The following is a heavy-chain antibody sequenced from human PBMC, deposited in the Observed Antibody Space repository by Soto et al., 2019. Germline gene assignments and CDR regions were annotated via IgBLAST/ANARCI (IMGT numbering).Heavy chain of an antibody. D-gene: IGHD2-2*01. CDR1: GFTFSTYS. Sequence: EVQLVESGGGLVKPGGSLRLSCAASGFTFSTYSMNWVRQAPGKGLEWVASISSSRGYIYYADSVKGRFTISRDNAKNSLFLQMDSLRAEDTAVYYCARGRSINTNMDYWGQGTLVTVSS. V-gene: IGHV3-21*01. CDR2: ISSSRGYI. CDR3: ARGRSINTNMDY. J-gene: IGHJ4*02.